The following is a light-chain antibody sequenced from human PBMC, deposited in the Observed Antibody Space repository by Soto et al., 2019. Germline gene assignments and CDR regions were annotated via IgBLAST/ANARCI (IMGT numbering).Light chain of an antibody. J-gene: IGKJ1*01. Sequence: IVVTQSPATLSVSPGERAALSCRASQSVSSNYLAWYQQKPGQAPRLLIYGASSRATGIPDRFSGSGSGTDFTLTISRLEPEDFAVYYCHQRQSRPRPLGQGTKVEI. CDR3: HQRQSRPRP. CDR2: GAS. CDR1: QSVSSNY. V-gene: IGKV3D-20*02.